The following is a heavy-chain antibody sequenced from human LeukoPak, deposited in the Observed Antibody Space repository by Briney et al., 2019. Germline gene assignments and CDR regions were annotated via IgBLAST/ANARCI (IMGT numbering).Heavy chain of an antibody. Sequence: GRSLRLSCAASGFTFSVYGMHWVRQAPGKGLEWVAVISYDESKKYYADSVKGRFTISRDSSSYTLYLQMNSLRDEDTAVYFCVNGPSPFDYWGHGTLVTVSS. V-gene: IGHV3-30*18. CDR3: VNGPSPFDY. J-gene: IGHJ4*01. CDR1: GFTFSVYG. CDR2: ISYDESKK.